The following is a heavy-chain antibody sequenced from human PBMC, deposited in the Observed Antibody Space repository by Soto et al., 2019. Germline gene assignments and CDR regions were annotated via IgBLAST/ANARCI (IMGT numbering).Heavy chain of an antibody. J-gene: IGHJ5*02. CDR1: GFTLSSYG. V-gene: IGHV3-30*18. CDR2: ISYDGSNT. D-gene: IGHD5-12*01. Sequence: QTQLVESGGGVVQPGRSLRLSCAASGFTLSSYGMHWVRQAPGKGLEWVAVISYDGSNTYHADSVKGRFTISRDNSKNMLYLQMNSLRAEDTAVYYCAKSPYGGYSDWFDPCGQGTLVTVSS. CDR3: AKSPYGGYSDWFDP.